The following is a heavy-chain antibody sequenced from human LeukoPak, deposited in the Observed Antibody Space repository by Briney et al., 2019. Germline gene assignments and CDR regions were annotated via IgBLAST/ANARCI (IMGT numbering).Heavy chain of an antibody. CDR1: GGTFSSYA. D-gene: IGHD2-15*01. Sequence: SVKVSCKASGGTFSSYAISWVRQAPGQGLEWMGGIIPIFGTANYAQKFQGRVTITADESTSTAYMELSSLRSEDTAVYYCATRPGHCSGGSCYFGSWGQGTLVTVSS. J-gene: IGHJ4*02. CDR2: IIPIFGTA. CDR3: ATRPGHCSGGSCYFGS. V-gene: IGHV1-69*13.